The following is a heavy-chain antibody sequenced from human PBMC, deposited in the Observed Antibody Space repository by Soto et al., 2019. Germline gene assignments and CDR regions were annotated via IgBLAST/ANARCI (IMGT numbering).Heavy chain of an antibody. CDR3: ARDREAYYYDSSGCYGDGFGI. Sequence: GGSLRLSCAASGFTFSDYYMSWIRQAPGKGLEWVSCISSSGSTIYYADSVKGRFTISRDNAKNSLYLQMNSLRAEDTAVYYCARDREAYYYDSSGCYGDGFGIWDRGTMV. D-gene: IGHD3-22*01. CDR2: ISSSGSTI. J-gene: IGHJ3*02. CDR1: GFTFSDYY. V-gene: IGHV3-11*01.